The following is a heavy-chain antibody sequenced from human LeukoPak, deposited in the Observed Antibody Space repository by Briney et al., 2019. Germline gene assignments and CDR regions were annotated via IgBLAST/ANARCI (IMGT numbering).Heavy chain of an antibody. D-gene: IGHD1-26*01. J-gene: IGHJ4*02. CDR1: GGSISSGGYS. CDR3: AKDIGGSYGEDYFDY. V-gene: IGHV4-30-2*01. Sequence: PSQTLSLTCAVSGGSISSGGYSWSWIRQPPGKGLEWIGYIYHSGSTYYNPSLKSRVTISVDRSKNQFSLKLSSVTAADTALYYCAKDIGGSYGEDYFDYWGQGTLVTVSS. CDR2: IYHSGST.